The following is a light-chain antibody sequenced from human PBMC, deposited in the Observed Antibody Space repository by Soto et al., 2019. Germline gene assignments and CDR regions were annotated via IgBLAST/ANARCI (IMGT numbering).Light chain of an antibody. CDR2: RNN. V-gene: IGLV1-47*01. CDR3: ATWDDSLSGDGV. Sequence: QSVLTQPPSASGTPGQRVTISCSGSSYNIGSNSVFWYQQLPGTAPKLLIHRNNQRPSGVPARFSVSQSGTSASLSITGLRSEDEATYYCATWDDSLSGDGVFGGGTKVTVL. J-gene: IGLJ3*02. CDR1: SYNIGSNS.